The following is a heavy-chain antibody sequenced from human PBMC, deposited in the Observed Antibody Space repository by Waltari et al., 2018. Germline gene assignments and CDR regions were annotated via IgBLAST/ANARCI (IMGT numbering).Heavy chain of an antibody. D-gene: IGHD2-15*01. CDR1: GFTFSSYT. Sequence: EVQLVGSGGGLVKPGGSLILSCAASGFTFSSYTLHWVRQAPGKGLEWVSSISSGSTFRYYADSVKGRFTISRDNAKNSLYLQMNSLRAEDTAVYYCAREWGVMVGTAGYYLDYWGQGTLVTVSS. V-gene: IGHV3-21*01. CDR3: AREWGVMVGTAGYYLDY. J-gene: IGHJ4*02. CDR2: ISSGSTFR.